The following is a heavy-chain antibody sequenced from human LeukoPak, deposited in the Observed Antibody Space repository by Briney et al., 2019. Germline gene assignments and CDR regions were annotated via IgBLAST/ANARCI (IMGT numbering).Heavy chain of an antibody. V-gene: IGHV4-34*01. D-gene: IGHD3-22*01. Sequence: SETLSLTCAVYGGSFSGYYWSWIRQPPGKGLEWIGEINHSGSTNYNPSLKSRVTISVDTSKNQFSLKLSSVTAADTAVYYCARHAGDSSGYYYPPAFDYWGQGTLVTVSS. CDR2: INHSGST. CDR1: GGSFSGYY. J-gene: IGHJ4*02. CDR3: ARHAGDSSGYYYPPAFDY.